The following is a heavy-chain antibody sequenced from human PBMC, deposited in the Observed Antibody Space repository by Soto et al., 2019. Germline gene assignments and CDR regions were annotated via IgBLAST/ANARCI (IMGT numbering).Heavy chain of an antibody. J-gene: IGHJ2*01. CDR1: GCSLRNTRIG. D-gene: IGHD4-17*01. Sequence: QVTLKESGRVLVKPTETLTLICTVSGCSLRNTRIGVSWIRQSPGKALEWLAHIFSNDAKSYSPSLKSRLAISRVTSKSQVVLTMTNVAPVDTATSYWARSLYVDYVHWYFDLWGRGTLVTVSS. V-gene: IGHV2-26*01. CDR2: IFSNDAK. CDR3: ARSLYVDYVHWYFDL.